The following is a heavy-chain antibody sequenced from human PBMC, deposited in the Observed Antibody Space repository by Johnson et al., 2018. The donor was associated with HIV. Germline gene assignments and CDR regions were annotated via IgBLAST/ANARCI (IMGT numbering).Heavy chain of an antibody. Sequence: VQLVESGGGLVQPGGSLRLSCAASGFTFSNYAVSWVRQAPGKGLEWVSGTSGSGGSTYYADSVKGRFTISRDNAKNTLYLQMNSLRAEDTAVYYCAKDQAVTGRGLPHAFNIWGRGTMVIVSS. D-gene: IGHD6-19*01. CDR1: GFTFSNYA. J-gene: IGHJ3*02. V-gene: IGHV3-23*04. CDR3: AKDQAVTGRGLPHAFNI. CDR2: TSGSGGST.